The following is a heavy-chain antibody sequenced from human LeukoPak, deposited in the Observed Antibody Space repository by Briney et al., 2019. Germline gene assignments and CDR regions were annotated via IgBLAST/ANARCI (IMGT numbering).Heavy chain of an antibody. CDR1: GGTFTSYA. CDR2: IIPIFDTT. V-gene: IGHV1-69*13. Sequence: ASVKVSCKASGGTFTSYAFIWVRQAPGQGLEWMGGIIPIFDTTNYAQKFQGRVTIAADDSTSTVYMDLSSLRSEDTAVCYCAKADVTLIRGGGYYYGLDVWGKGTTVTVSS. D-gene: IGHD3-10*01. J-gene: IGHJ6*04. CDR3: AKADVTLIRGGGYYYGLDV.